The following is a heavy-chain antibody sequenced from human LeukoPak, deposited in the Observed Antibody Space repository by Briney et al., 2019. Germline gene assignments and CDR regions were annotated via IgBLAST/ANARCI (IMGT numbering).Heavy chain of an antibody. CDR1: GGSISSGSYY. V-gene: IGHV4-61*02. CDR2: IYTSGST. Sequence: PSQTLSLTRTVSGGSISSGSYYWSWIRQPAGKGLEWIGRIYTSGSTNYNPSLKSRITISVDTSKNQSSLKLSSVTAAGTAVYYCASIPITMVRGVIIIYYGMDVWGQGTTVTVSS. CDR3: ASIPITMVRGVIIIYYGMDV. D-gene: IGHD3-10*01. J-gene: IGHJ6*02.